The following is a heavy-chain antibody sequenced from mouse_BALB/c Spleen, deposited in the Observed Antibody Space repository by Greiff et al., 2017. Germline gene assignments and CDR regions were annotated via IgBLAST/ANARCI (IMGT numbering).Heavy chain of an antibody. D-gene: IGHD2-1*01. CDR1: GYTFTSYW. CDR3: AREGYGNLFAY. Sequence: VQLQQSGAELAKPGASVKMSCKASGYTFTSYWMHWVKQRPGQGLEWIGYINPSTGYTEYNQKFKDKATLTADKSSSTAYMQLSSLTSEDSAVYYCAREGYGNLFAYWGQGTLVTVSA. J-gene: IGHJ3*01. CDR2: INPSTGYT. V-gene: IGHV1-7*01.